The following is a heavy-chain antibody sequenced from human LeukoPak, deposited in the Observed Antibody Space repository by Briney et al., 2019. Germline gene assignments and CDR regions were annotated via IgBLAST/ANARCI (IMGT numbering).Heavy chain of an antibody. CDR3: ARDPRLVRTYSDYYYMDV. V-gene: IGHV3-21*01. J-gene: IGHJ6*03. Sequence: GGSLRLSCAASGFTFSSYWMSWVRQAPGEGLEWVPSITSSSSSIYYADSVKGRITISRDNARNSLYLQMNSLRAEDTAVYYCARDPRLVRTYSDYYYMDVWGKGTTVTVSS. CDR1: GFTFSSYW. D-gene: IGHD4-23*01. CDR2: ITSSSSSI.